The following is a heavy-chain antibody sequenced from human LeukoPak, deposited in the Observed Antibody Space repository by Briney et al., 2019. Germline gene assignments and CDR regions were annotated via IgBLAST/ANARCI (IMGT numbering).Heavy chain of an antibody. CDR1: GFTFSSYA. D-gene: IGHD3-22*01. CDR3: AKRYYYDSSGYSH. J-gene: IGHJ4*02. CDR2: ISGSGGST. Sequence: GGSLRLSCAASGFTFSSYAMSWVRQAPGKGLEWVPAISGSGGSTYYADSVKGRFTISRDNSKNTLYLQMNSLRAEDTAVYYCAKRYYYDSSGYSHWGQGTLVTVSS. V-gene: IGHV3-23*01.